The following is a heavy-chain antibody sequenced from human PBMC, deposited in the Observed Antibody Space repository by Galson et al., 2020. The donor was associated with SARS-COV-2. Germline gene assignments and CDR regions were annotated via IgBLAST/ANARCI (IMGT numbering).Heavy chain of an antibody. Sequence: GGSLRLSCAASGFTFINAWMSWVRQAPGKGLEWVGRIKSKTDGGTTDYAAPVKGRFTISRDDSKTTLYLQMNSLKTEDTAVYYCTTGWLPGAFDIWGQGTMVTVSS. D-gene: IGHD2-15*01. V-gene: IGHV3-15*01. CDR3: TTGWLPGAFDI. CDR1: GFTFINAW. CDR2: IKSKTDGGTT. J-gene: IGHJ3*02.